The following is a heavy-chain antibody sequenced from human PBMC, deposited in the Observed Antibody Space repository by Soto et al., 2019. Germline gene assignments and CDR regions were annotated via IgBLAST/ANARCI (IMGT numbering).Heavy chain of an antibody. J-gene: IGHJ6*03. CDR1: AGSVSGYS. V-gene: IGHV4-34*01. CDR3: ARVKWPYCSSTSCQRQSIAARPRYYMDV. CDR2: INHSGST. Sequence: ETLCLTRAVCAGSVSGYSWSGSRHPPGNGLEWIGEINHSGSTNYNPSLKSRVTISVDTSKNQFSLKLSSVTAADTAVYYCARVKWPYCSSTSCQRQSIAARPRYYMDVWGKGTTVS. D-gene: IGHD2-2*01.